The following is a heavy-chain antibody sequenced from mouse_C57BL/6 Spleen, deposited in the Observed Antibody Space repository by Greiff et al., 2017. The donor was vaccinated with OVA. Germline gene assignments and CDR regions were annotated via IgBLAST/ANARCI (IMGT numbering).Heavy chain of an antibody. J-gene: IGHJ2*01. CDR3: TAGGNYLYYFDY. CDR1: GFNIKDDY. Sequence: EVQLQQSGAELVRPGASVKLSCTASGFNIKDDYMHWVKQRPEQGLEWIGWIDPENGDTEYGSKFQGKATITADTSSNTAYLQLSSLTSEDTAVYYCTAGGNYLYYFDYWGQGTTLTVSS. CDR2: IDPENGDT. D-gene: IGHD2-1*01. V-gene: IGHV14-4*01.